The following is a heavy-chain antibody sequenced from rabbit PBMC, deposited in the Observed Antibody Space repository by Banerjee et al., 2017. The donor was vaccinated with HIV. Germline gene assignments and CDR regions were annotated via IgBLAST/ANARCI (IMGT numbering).Heavy chain of an antibody. D-gene: IGHD2-1*01. CDR1: GFSFSSRYV. Sequence: QEQLEESGGDLVKPEGSLTLTCTASGFSFSSRYVMSWVRQAPGKGLEWIGCIDTDWDSAFYASWVISRFTISKTSSTTVTLQMTSLTAADTATYFCARYRHDYGVALDLWGPGTLVTV. CDR3: ARYRHDYGVALDL. V-gene: IGHV1S45*01. J-gene: IGHJ4*01. CDR2: IDTDWDSA.